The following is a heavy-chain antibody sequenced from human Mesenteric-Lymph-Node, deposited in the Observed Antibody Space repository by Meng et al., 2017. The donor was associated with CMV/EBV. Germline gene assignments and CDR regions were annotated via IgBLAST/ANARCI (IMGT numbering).Heavy chain of an antibody. CDR3: ARAGSSSWHAYYFDY. D-gene: IGHD6-13*01. V-gene: IGHV1-2*04. CDR1: GYTFTGYY. CDR2: INPNSGGT. J-gene: IGHJ4*02. Sequence: SGYTFTGYYRHWVRQAPGQGLEWMGWINPNSGGTNYAQKFQGWVTMTRDTSISTAYMELSRLRSDDTAVYYCARAGSSSWHAYYFDYWGQGTLVTVSS.